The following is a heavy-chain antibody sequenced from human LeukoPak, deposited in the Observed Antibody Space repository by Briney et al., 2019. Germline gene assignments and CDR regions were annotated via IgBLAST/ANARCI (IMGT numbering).Heavy chain of an antibody. D-gene: IGHD3-10*01. V-gene: IGHV3-23*01. J-gene: IGHJ4*02. CDR1: GFSFSMYA. CDR3: AKAGRVTMVRGVIGPDY. CDR2: IRGGRDNT. Sequence: PGGSLRLSCAASGFSFSMYAMNWVRQAPGKGLEWVSSIRGGRDNTYYAGSVKGRFTISRDNSKNTLYLQMNSLRAEDTAVYYCAKAGRVTMVRGVIGPDYWGQGTLVTVSS.